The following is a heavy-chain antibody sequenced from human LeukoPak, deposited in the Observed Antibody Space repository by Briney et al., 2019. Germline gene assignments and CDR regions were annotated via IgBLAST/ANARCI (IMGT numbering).Heavy chain of an antibody. D-gene: IGHD3-3*01. CDR3: AKDSGAGITIFEVVPVFDP. Sequence: GGSLRLSCAASGFTFSSYAMRWVRQAPGRGRQWVSGISGSGGSAYYADSLKGRFTISRDNTKNPLYLQMNSLRAEDTAVYYCAKDSGAGITIFEVVPVFDPWGQGTLLTVSS. V-gene: IGHV3-23*01. CDR2: ISGSGGSA. CDR1: GFTFSSYA. J-gene: IGHJ5*02.